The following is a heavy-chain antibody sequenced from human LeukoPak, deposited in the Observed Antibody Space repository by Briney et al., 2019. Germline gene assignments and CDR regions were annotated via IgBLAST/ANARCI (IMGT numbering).Heavy chain of an antibody. CDR1: GFTFSSYA. D-gene: IGHD3-10*01. CDR3: VKALYGSGSYYDPNFDY. Sequence: GGSLRLSCAASGFTFSSYAMSWVRQAPGKGLDWVVVISSDGTSKYSADSVKGRFSISRDNSKNTLYLQMNSLRAEDTAVYYCVKALYGSGSYYDPNFDYWGQGTLVTVSS. CDR2: ISSDGTSK. V-gene: IGHV3-30*18. J-gene: IGHJ4*02.